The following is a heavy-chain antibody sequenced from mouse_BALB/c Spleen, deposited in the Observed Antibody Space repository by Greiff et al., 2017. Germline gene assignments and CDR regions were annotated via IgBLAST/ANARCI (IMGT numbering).Heavy chain of an antibody. Sequence: DVKLVESGGGLVKPGGSLKLSCAASGFAFSSYDMSWVRQTPEKRLEWVAYISSGGGSTYYPDTVKGRFTISRDNAKNTLYLQMSSLKSEDTAMYYCARQDGTRYFDYWGQGTTLTVSS. D-gene: IGHD4-1*01. CDR2: ISSGGGST. V-gene: IGHV5-12-1*01. CDR1: GFAFSSYD. CDR3: ARQDGTRYFDY. J-gene: IGHJ2*01.